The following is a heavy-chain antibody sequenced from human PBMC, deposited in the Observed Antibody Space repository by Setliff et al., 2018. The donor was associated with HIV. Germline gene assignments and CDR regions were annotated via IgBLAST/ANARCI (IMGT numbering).Heavy chain of an antibody. V-gene: IGHV4-38-2*02. CDR2: VYHTGST. CDR3: ASSPAWRSDSGLHTFDY. J-gene: IGHJ4*02. Sequence: SETLSLTCTVSGYSISSRYYWGWIRQPPGKGLEWIGSVYHTGSTYYNLSLKSRVTMSADTSKNQFSLKLSSVTAADTAVYYCASSPAWRSDSGLHTFDYWGQGTLVTVSS. CDR1: GYSISSRYY. D-gene: IGHD2-15*01.